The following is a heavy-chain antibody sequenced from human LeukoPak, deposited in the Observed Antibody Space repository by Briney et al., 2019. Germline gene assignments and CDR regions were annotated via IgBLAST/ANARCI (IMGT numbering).Heavy chain of an antibody. CDR2: INPNSGGT. CDR3: ARDLDYYDSSGPLDY. D-gene: IGHD3-22*01. J-gene: IGHJ4*02. Sequence: ASVKVSCKASGYTFTGYYMHWVRQAPGQGLEWMGWINPNSGGTNYAQKLQGRVTMTTDTSTSTAYMELRSLRSDDTAVYYCARDLDYYDSSGPLDYWGQGTLVTVSS. V-gene: IGHV1-2*02. CDR1: GYTFTGYY.